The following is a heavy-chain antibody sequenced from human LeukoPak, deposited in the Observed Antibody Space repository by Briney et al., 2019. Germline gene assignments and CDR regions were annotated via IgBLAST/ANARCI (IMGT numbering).Heavy chain of an antibody. V-gene: IGHV1-46*01. CDR3: ARWTTYYYDSSGSGYFDY. Sequence: ASVNVSCTASGYTFTSYYMHWVRQAPGQGLEWMGIINPSGGSTSYAQKFQGRVTMTRDTSTSTVYMELSSLRSEDTAVYYCARWTTYYYDSSGSGYFDYWGQGTLVTVSS. CDR1: GYTFTSYY. D-gene: IGHD3-22*01. CDR2: INPSGGST. J-gene: IGHJ4*02.